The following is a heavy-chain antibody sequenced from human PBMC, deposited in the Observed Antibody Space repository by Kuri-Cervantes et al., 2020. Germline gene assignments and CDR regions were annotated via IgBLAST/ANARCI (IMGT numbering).Heavy chain of an antibody. CDR1: GFTFSSYA. CDR2: ISGSGGST. V-gene: IGHV3-23*01. CDR3: ARGAGATWYNWFDP. D-gene: IGHD1-26*01. J-gene: IGHJ5*02. Sequence: GGSLRLSCAASGFTFSSYAMSWVRQAPGKGLEWVSAISGSGGSTYYADSVKGRFTISRDNSKNTPYLQMNSLRAEDTAVYYCARGAGATWYNWFDPWGQGTLVTVSS.